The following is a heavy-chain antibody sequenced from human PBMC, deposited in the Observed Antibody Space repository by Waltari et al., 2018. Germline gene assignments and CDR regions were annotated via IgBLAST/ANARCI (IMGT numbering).Heavy chain of an antibody. CDR3: ARVPVMTPGGGPFDH. J-gene: IGHJ4*02. V-gene: IGHV4-59*11. Sequence: QLQLHESGPGLVKPSETLSLSCTISGGSMTSHYWTWIRQPPGKELESNGYIHNTGNTKYNPSLKSRVTISMDPSKNQFSLKLSSVTAADTAMYYCARVPVMTPGGGPFDHWGQGILVTVSS. CDR2: IHNTGNT. CDR1: GGSMTSHY. D-gene: IGHD3-16*01.